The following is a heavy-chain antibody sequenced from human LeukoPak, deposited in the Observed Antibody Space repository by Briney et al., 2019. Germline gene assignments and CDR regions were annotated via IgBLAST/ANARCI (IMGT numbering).Heavy chain of an antibody. CDR3: AREYTVTSPWKY. V-gene: IGHV1-18*01. CDR1: GYTFTSYG. J-gene: IGHJ4*02. Sequence: ASVTVSCKASGYTFTSYGISWVRQAPGQGLEWMGWISAYNGNTNYAQKLQGRVTMTTDTSTSTAYMELRSLRSDDTAVYYCAREYTVTSPWKYWGQGTLVTVSS. D-gene: IGHD4-17*01. CDR2: ISAYNGNT.